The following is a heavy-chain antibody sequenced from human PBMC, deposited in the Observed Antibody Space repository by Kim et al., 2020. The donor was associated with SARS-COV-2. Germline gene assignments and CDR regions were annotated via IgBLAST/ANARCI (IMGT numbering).Heavy chain of an antibody. Sequence: SETLSLTCTVSGGSISSYYWSWIRQPPGKGLEWIWYIYYSGSTNYNPSLKSRVTISVDTSKNQFSLKLSSVTAADTAVYYCARDRGSSWPYYYYYGMDVWVQGTTVTVSS. D-gene: IGHD6-13*01. V-gene: IGHV4-59*13. CDR2: IYYSGST. CDR1: GGSISSYY. CDR3: ARDRGSSWPYYYYYGMDV. J-gene: IGHJ6*02.